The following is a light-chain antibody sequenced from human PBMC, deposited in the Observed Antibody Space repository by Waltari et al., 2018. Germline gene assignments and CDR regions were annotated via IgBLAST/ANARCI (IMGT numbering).Light chain of an antibody. Sequence: QSVLTQPPSVSEAPRQRVTISCSGSSSNIGNNAVTWYQHLPGKAPKLLIYYNDLLPSGVSDRFSGSKSGTSASLAISGLQSEDEADYYCSTWDDNLNGWVFGGGTKLTVL. CDR3: STWDDNLNGWV. V-gene: IGLV1-36*01. CDR1: SSNIGNNA. CDR2: YND. J-gene: IGLJ3*02.